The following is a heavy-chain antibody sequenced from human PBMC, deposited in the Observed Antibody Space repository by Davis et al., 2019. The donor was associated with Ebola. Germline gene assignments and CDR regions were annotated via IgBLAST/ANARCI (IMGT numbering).Heavy chain of an antibody. D-gene: IGHD2-2*02. Sequence: ASVKVSCKASGYTFTGYYMHWVRQAPGQGLEWMGIINPSGGSTSYAQKFQGRVTMTRDTSTSTVYMELSSLRSEDTAVYYCAREGLDIVVVPAAIGYYYYYYMDVWGQGTTATVSS. J-gene: IGHJ6*03. V-gene: IGHV1-46*01. CDR2: INPSGGST. CDR3: AREGLDIVVVPAAIGYYYYYYMDV. CDR1: GYTFTGYY.